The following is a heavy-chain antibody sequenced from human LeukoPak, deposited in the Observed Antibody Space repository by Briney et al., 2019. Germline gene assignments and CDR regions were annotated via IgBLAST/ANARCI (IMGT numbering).Heavy chain of an antibody. Sequence: GGSLRLSCPASGFTFSSYAMSWVRQTPGKGLEWVSTISGSGGSTYYADSVKGRFTISRDNSKNTLYLQMNSLRAEDTAVYYCARRTPDYYYYCMDVWGKGTTVTLSS. V-gene: IGHV3-23*01. J-gene: IGHJ6*03. CDR1: GFTFSSYA. CDR3: ARRTPDYYYYCMDV. CDR2: ISGSGGST.